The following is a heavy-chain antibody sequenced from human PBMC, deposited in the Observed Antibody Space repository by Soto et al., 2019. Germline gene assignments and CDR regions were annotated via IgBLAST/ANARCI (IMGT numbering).Heavy chain of an antibody. CDR1: GYTLTELS. CDR3: ARVGSSWYAGDY. Sequence: ASVKVSCKVSGYTLTELSMHWVRQAPGKGLEWMGSFDPEDGETIYAQKFQGRVTMTKDTSTDTVYMKLSSLRSEDTAVYYCARVGSSWYAGDYWGQGTLVTVSA. V-gene: IGHV1-24*01. CDR2: FDPEDGET. D-gene: IGHD6-13*01. J-gene: IGHJ4*02.